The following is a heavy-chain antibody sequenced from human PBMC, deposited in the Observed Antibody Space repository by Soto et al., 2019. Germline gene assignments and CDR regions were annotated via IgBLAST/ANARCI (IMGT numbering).Heavy chain of an antibody. CDR1: GFTFSSYS. D-gene: IGHD4-17*01. CDR3: ARDSEDHDCGDYRIAGY. CDR2: ISSSSSYI. Sequence: EVQLVESGGGLVKPGGSLRLSCAASGFTFSSYSMNWVRQAPGKGLEWVSSISSSSSYIYYADSVKGRFTISRDNAKNSLYLQMNGLRAEDTAVYYCARDSEDHDCGDYRIAGYWGQGTLVTVFS. J-gene: IGHJ4*02. V-gene: IGHV3-21*01.